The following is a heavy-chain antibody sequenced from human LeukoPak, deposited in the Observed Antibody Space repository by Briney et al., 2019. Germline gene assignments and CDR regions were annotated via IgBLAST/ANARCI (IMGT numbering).Heavy chain of an antibody. CDR1: GGSISSYY. J-gene: IGHJ6*03. D-gene: IGHD3-3*01. V-gene: IGHV4-59*01. CDR3: ARGARSRYYYYMDV. Sequence: PSETLSLTCTVSGGSISSYYWSWIRQPPGKGLEWIGYVYYSGSTNYNPSPKSRVTISADASKNQFSLKLNSVTAADTAVYYCARGARSRYYYYMDVWGKGTTVTISS. CDR2: VYYSGST.